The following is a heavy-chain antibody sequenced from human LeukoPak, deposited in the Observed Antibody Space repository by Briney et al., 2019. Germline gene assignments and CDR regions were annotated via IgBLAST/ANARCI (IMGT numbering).Heavy chain of an antibody. Sequence: GASVKVSCKPSGYTFTGYYMHWLRQAPGQGLEWMGWINLKSGATNYAQKFQGRVMMTRDTSISTGYMELSRLRYDDTAVYYCASWAGGSAPVASFDYWGQGTLVTVSS. D-gene: IGHD3-10*01. CDR1: GYTFTGYY. CDR2: INLKSGAT. V-gene: IGHV1-2*02. CDR3: ASWAGGSAPVASFDY. J-gene: IGHJ4*02.